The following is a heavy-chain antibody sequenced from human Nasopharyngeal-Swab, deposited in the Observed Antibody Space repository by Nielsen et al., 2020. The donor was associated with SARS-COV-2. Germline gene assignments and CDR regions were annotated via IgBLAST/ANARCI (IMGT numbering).Heavy chain of an antibody. Sequence: ASVKVSCKASGYTFTGYYMHWVRQAPGQGLEWMGWINPNSGGTNYAQKFQGRVTMTRDTSISTAYMELSRLRSDDTAVYYCARDLKGSSWYYYYYYGMDVWGQGTTVTVSS. CDR1: GYTFTGYY. V-gene: IGHV1-2*02. CDR3: ARDLKGSSWYYYYYYGMDV. CDR2: INPNSGGT. J-gene: IGHJ6*02. D-gene: IGHD6-13*01.